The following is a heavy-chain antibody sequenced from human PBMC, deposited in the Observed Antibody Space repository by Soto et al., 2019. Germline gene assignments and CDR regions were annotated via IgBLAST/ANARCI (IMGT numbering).Heavy chain of an antibody. CDR3: ARIQGRSGASHFDF. J-gene: IGHJ4*02. D-gene: IGHD3-10*01. Sequence: QVTLKESGPVLVQATETLTLTCNVSGFSLTNVQKGVAWIRQPPGKALEWLAHILSDVEQSYKTSLKKRLTISHDTSKRQVVLVMTNVEPVDTATYYCARIQGRSGASHFDFWGQG. V-gene: IGHV2-26*01. CDR1: GFSLTNVQKG. CDR2: ILSDVEQ.